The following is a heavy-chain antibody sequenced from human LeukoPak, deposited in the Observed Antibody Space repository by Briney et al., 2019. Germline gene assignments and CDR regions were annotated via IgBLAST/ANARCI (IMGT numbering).Heavy chain of an antibody. CDR2: INHSGST. Sequence: SETLSLTCAVYGGSFSGYYWSWIRQPPGKGLEWIGEINHSGSTNYNPSLKSRVTISVDTSKNQFSLKLSSVTAADTAVYYCARDGGYWGQGTLITVSS. V-gene: IGHV4-34*01. J-gene: IGHJ4*02. CDR1: GGSFSGYY. CDR3: ARDGGY.